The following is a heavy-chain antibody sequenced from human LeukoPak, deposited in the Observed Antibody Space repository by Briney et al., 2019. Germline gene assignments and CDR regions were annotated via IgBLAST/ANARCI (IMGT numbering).Heavy chain of an antibody. CDR3: ARASASGFDP. J-gene: IGHJ5*02. D-gene: IGHD3-10*01. V-gene: IGHV3-74*01. CDR2: INIDGSST. CDR1: GFTFITYW. Sequence: GRSLRLSCAASGFTFITYWIHWVRQAPGKWLVWVSRINIDGSSTSYSDYVKGRFTNSRDNAKNTLYLQMNSLRAEDTAVYYCARASASGFDPWGQGTLVTVSS.